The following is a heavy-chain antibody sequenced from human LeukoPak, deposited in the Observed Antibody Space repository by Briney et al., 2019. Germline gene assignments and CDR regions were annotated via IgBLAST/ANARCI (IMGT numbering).Heavy chain of an antibody. J-gene: IGHJ4*02. CDR2: IKEDGSEK. V-gene: IGHV3-7*03. CDR1: GFTFTSYW. D-gene: IGHD2-8*01. Sequence: GALRLSCAASGFTFTSYWMNWVRQAPGKGLEWVANIKEDGSEKYYVDSVKGRFTISRDNAKNSVYLQMNSLRAEDTAVYYCARDNGFWGQGTLVTVSS. CDR3: ARDNGF.